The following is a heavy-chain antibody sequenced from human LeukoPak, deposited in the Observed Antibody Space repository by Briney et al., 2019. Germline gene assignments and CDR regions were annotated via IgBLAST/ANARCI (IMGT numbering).Heavy chain of an antibody. CDR2: IYYSGST. CDR1: GGSISGFY. CDR3: ARGAPLNYYDSSGFFDY. Sequence: PSETLSLTCSVSGGSISGFYWSWFRQPPGKGLEWIGYIYYSGSTNYNPSLKSRVTISVDTSKNQFSLKLSSVTAADTAVYYCARGAPLNYYDSSGFFDYWGQGTLVTVSS. D-gene: IGHD3-22*01. J-gene: IGHJ4*02. V-gene: IGHV4-59*08.